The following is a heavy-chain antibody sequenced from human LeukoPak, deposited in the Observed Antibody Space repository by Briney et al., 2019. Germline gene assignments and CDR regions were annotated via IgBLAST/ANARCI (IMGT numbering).Heavy chain of an antibody. CDR1: GFTFSSYA. Sequence: GGSLRLSCAASGFTFSSYAMSWVRQAPGKGLEWVSAISGSGGSTYYADSVKGRFTISRDNSKDTLYLQMNSLRAEDTAVYYCAKDFDYSNYYLFDYWGQGTLVTVSS. CDR3: AKDFDYSNYYLFDY. V-gene: IGHV3-23*01. J-gene: IGHJ4*02. CDR2: ISGSGGST. D-gene: IGHD4-11*01.